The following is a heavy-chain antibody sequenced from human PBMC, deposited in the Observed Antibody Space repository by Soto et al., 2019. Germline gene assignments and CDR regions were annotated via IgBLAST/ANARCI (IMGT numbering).Heavy chain of an antibody. CDR1: GGSISSYY. J-gene: IGHJ6*02. Sequence: QVQLQESGPGLVKPSETLSLTCTVSGGSISSYYWSWIRQPAGKGLEWIGRSYTSGSTNYNPSLKSRVTMSVDTSKNQFSLKLSSVTAADTAVYYCARDQGSSWYEPYYYYYYGMDVWGQGTTVTVAS. CDR2: SYTSGST. D-gene: IGHD6-13*01. V-gene: IGHV4-4*07. CDR3: ARDQGSSWYEPYYYYYYGMDV.